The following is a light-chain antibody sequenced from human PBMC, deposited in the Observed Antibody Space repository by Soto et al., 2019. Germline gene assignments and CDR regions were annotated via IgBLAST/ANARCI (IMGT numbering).Light chain of an antibody. CDR2: AAS. J-gene: IGKJ1*01. CDR1: QSISTY. CDR3: QHTYSTPPT. Sequence: DIQMTQSPSSLSASVGDRVTITCRASQSISTYLNWYQQKAGLAPKLLIYAASSLQSGVPSRFSGSGSGTDFTLTISSLQPEDFATYYCQHTYSTPPTFGQGTKVDIK. V-gene: IGKV1-39*01.